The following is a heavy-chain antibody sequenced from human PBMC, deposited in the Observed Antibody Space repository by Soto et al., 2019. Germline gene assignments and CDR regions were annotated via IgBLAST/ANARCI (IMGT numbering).Heavy chain of an antibody. J-gene: IGHJ3*02. CDR3: ARVMITFGGVIVDAFDI. CDR2: INPNSGGT. D-gene: IGHD3-16*02. V-gene: IGHV1-2*02. Sequence: QVQLVQSGAEVKKPGASVKVSCKASGYTFTGYYMHWVRQAPGQGLEWMGWINPNSGGTNYAQKFQGRVTMTRDTSISTAYMELSRLRSDDTAVYYCARVMITFGGVIVDAFDIWGQGTMVTVSS. CDR1: GYTFTGYY.